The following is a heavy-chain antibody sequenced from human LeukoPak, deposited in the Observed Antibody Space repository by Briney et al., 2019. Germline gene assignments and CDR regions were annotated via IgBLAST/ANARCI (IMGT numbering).Heavy chain of an antibody. V-gene: IGHV4-34*01. CDR3: ARRTRFGDFIDY. CDR2: INHTGIT. D-gene: IGHD3-10*01. Sequence: SETLSLTCAVSGASFSAYYWSWIRQPPAKGLEWLGEINHTGITDYNPSLKSRVTISVDTSKNQFSLRLSSVTAADSAVYYCARRTRFGDFIDYWGQGTLVTVSS. J-gene: IGHJ4*02. CDR1: GASFSAYY.